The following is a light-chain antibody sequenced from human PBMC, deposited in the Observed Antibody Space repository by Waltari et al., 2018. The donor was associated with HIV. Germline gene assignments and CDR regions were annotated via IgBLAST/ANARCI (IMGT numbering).Light chain of an antibody. CDR3: QSSDTSGTY. CDR1: ALPQLF. V-gene: IGLV3-25*03. Sequence: FELTQPPSMSVYPGQTARITCSGDALPQLFAYWFQQKSGQAPVLLIFKDTERQTGIPARFSGSSSGTVATLTISGVRAEDEADYYCQSSDTSGTYFGGGTKLTVL. J-gene: IGLJ2*01. CDR2: KDT.